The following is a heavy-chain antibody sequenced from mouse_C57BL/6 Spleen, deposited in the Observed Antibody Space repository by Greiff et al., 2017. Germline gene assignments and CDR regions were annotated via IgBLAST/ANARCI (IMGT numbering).Heavy chain of an antibody. CDR1: GYTFTDHT. Sequence: QVQLQQSDAELVKPGASVKISCKVSGYTFTDHTIHWMKQRPEQGLEWIGYIYPRDGSTKYNEKFKGKATLTADKSSSTAYMQLNSLTSEDSAVYFCAREDLITTVVATPFAYWGQGTLVTVSA. D-gene: IGHD1-1*01. CDR2: IYPRDGST. CDR3: AREDLITTVVATPFAY. V-gene: IGHV1-78*01. J-gene: IGHJ3*01.